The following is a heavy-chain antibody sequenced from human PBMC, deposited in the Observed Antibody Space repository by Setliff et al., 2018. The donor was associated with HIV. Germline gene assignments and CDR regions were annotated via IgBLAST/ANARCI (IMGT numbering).Heavy chain of an antibody. V-gene: IGHV4-38-2*02. D-gene: IGHD3-10*01. CDR2: IYHSGST. J-gene: IGHJ4*02. Sequence: SETLSLTCAVSGYSISRDHYWAWIRQPPGKGLEYIGNIYHSGSTFYNPSLKSRVTISVDTSKNQFSLKLSSVTAADAAVYYCARESYFYYFDYWGQGTLVTVSS. CDR1: GYSISRDHY. CDR3: ARESYFYYFDY.